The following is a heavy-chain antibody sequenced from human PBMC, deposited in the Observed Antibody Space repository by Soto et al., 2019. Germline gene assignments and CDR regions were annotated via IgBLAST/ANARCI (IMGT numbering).Heavy chain of an antibody. CDR3: AREEGGGYDYRWFDP. J-gene: IGHJ5*02. V-gene: IGHV4-31*03. CDR1: GGSISSGGYY. D-gene: IGHD5-12*01. Sequence: QVQLQESGPGLMKPSQTLSLTCTVSGGSISSGGYYWSWIRQHPGKGLEWIGYIYYSGGTYYNPSLKSRVTISVDTSKNQFSLKLSSVTAADTAVYYCAREEGGGYDYRWFDPWGQGTLVTVSS. CDR2: IYYSGGT.